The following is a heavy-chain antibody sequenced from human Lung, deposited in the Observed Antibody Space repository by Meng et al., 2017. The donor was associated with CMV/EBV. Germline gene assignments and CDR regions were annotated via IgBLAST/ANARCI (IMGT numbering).Heavy chain of an antibody. J-gene: IGHJ4*02. CDR3: AQIIVAVAGSSFDY. CDR2: IYWNDDK. V-gene: IGHV2-5*01. CDR1: GFSLSTSGVG. D-gene: IGHD6-19*01. Sequence: GXXLVXPTQTLTLTCTFSGFSLSTSGVGVGWIRQPPGKALEWLALIYWNDDKRYSPSLKSRLTITKDTSKNQVVLTMTNMDPVDTATYYCAQIIVAVAGSSFDYWGQGTLVTVSS.